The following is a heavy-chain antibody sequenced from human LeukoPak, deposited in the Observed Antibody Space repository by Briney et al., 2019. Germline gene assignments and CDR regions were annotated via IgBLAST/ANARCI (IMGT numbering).Heavy chain of an antibody. CDR1: GGSISSYY. V-gene: IGHV4-59*01. J-gene: IGHJ6*02. CDR2: IYYSGST. CDR3: ARGVGGSYYSRDYYYGMDV. D-gene: IGHD1-26*01. Sequence: SETLSLTCTVSGGSISSYYWSWIRQPPGKGLEWIGYIYYSGSTNYNPSLKSRVTISVDTSKNQFSLKLSSVTAADTAVYYCARGVGGSYYSRDYYYGMDVWGQGTTVTVSS.